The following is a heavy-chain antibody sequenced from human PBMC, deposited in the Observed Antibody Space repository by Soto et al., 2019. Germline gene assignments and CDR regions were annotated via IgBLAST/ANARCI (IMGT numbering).Heavy chain of an antibody. Sequence: GGSLRLSCVASGFSFSNYAMNWVRQAPGKGLEWVSGISGSGGSAFFAHSVRGRFTISRDNSKNTVFLQMNGLRPEDTAVYYCAKDRGATHISYYFDYWGQGTLVTVSS. CDR2: ISGSGGSA. J-gene: IGHJ4*02. CDR1: GFSFSNYA. D-gene: IGHD1-26*01. CDR3: AKDRGATHISYYFDY. V-gene: IGHV3-23*01.